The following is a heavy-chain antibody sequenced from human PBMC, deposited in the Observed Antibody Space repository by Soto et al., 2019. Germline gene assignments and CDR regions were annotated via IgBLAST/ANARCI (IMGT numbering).Heavy chain of an antibody. Sequence: SETLSLTCAVHGGSFSGYYWNWIRQPPGKGPEWIGEINHNGGTNYNPSLRSRVTISVDTSKNQFSLKMSSVTAADTAVFYCARRNDILTGYSNGWFDPWGQGTLVTVSS. CDR3: ARRNDILTGYSNGWFDP. D-gene: IGHD3-9*01. CDR2: INHNGGT. J-gene: IGHJ5*02. V-gene: IGHV4-34*01. CDR1: GGSFSGYY.